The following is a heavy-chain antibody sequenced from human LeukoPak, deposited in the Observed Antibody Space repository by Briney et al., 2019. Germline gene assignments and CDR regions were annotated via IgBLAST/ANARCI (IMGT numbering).Heavy chain of an antibody. CDR2: ISGSGGST. D-gene: IGHD2-15*01. Sequence: KSGGSLRLSCAASGFTFSSYAMSWVRQAPGKGLEWVSAISGSGGSTYYADSVKGRFTISRDNSKNTLCLQMNSLRAEDTAVYYCAKQLGYCSDGSCYFPYWGQGTLVTVSS. J-gene: IGHJ4*02. CDR1: GFTFSSYA. V-gene: IGHV3-23*01. CDR3: AKQLGYCSDGSCYFPY.